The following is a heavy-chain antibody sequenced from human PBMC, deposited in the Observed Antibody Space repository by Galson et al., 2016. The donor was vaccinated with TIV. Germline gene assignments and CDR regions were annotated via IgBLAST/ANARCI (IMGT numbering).Heavy chain of an antibody. Sequence: SLRLSCAASGFNVSDNYMTWVRRAPGKWLEWVSIIYAAGSTYYADSVRGRFTISRDHPKNTLYLQMNSLRAEDTAVYYCARERRFCGNECYLYYYFGMDVWGQGTTVTVSS. CDR1: GFNVSDNY. D-gene: IGHD2-21*01. CDR3: ARERRFCGNECYLYYYFGMDV. CDR2: IYAAGST. V-gene: IGHV3-66*02. J-gene: IGHJ6*02.